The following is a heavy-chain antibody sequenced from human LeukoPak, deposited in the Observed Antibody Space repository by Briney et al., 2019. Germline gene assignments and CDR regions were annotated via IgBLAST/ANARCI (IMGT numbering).Heavy chain of an antibody. V-gene: IGHV4-59*01. J-gene: IGHJ4*02. Sequence: PSETLSLTCTVSGGSISGYYWTWIRQPPGEGLEWIGYIYYGGSTNYNPSLKSRVTISVDTSKNQFSLKLSSVSAADTAVYYCARDPSAWNGYFDYWGQGALVTVSS. D-gene: IGHD1-1*01. CDR3: ARDPSAWNGYFDY. CDR2: IYYGGST. CDR1: GGSISGYY.